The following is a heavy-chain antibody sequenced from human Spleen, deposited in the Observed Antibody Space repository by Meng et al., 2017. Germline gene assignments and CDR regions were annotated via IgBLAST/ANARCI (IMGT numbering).Heavy chain of an antibody. CDR3: ARVYGDYVLDY. Sequence: QVQLVQAGAEVEKTGDSVKVSCKASGYTFTGYNMNWVRQAPGQGLEWMGRINPNSGATNYAQKFQGRVTMTRDTSISTGYMELSRLRPDDTAVYYCARVYGDYVLDYWGQGTLVTVSS. D-gene: IGHD4-17*01. CDR2: INPNSGAT. CDR1: GYTFTGYN. V-gene: IGHV1-2*06. J-gene: IGHJ4*02.